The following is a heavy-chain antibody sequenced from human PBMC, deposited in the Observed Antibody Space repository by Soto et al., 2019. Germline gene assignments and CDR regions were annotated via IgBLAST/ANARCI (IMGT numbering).Heavy chain of an antibody. CDR1: GGTFSSYA. J-gene: IGHJ6*02. Sequence: QVQLVQSGAEVKKPGSSVKVSCKASGGTFSSYAISWVRQAPGQGLEWMGGIIPIFGTANYAQKFQGRVTITADESTRTAYMELSSLRSEDTAVYYCARVHYSDSSGHGYYGMDVWGQGTTVTVSS. CDR2: IIPIFGTA. D-gene: IGHD3-22*01. CDR3: ARVHYSDSSGHGYYGMDV. V-gene: IGHV1-69*12.